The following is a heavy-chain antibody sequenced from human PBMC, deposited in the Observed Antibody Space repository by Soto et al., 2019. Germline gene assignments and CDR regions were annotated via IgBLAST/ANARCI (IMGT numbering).Heavy chain of an antibody. CDR2: IKEDGSHK. Sequence: PVGSLRLSCAASGVSFSSYWMSWVRLVPGKGLELVASIKEDGSHKYYVDSVKGRLTISRDNARNSLFLQMNSLRADDTATYYCARDGNDYNSRAFDIWGQGTAVTVSS. CDR1: GVSFSSYW. J-gene: IGHJ3*02. D-gene: IGHD3-22*01. CDR3: ARDGNDYNSRAFDI. V-gene: IGHV3-7*03.